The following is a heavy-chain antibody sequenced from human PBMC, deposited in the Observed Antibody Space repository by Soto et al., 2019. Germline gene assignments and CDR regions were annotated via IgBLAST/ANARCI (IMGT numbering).Heavy chain of an antibody. Sequence: SGGSLRLSCAVSGITVSSYYMSWVRQAAGKGLEWVSVIYAGTITYYADSVKGRFTIHRDNSKNTLNLEMNSLRVEDTAVYYCARIPYDNSGTIFDYWGQGTLVTVSS. V-gene: IGHV3-53*01. CDR1: GITVSSYY. CDR3: ARIPYDNSGTIFDY. CDR2: IYAGTIT. D-gene: IGHD3-22*01. J-gene: IGHJ4*02.